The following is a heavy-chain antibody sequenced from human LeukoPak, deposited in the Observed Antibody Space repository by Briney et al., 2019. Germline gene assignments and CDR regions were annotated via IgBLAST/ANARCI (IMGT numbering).Heavy chain of an antibody. CDR1: GGSSSSSNYY. CDR2: IYYSGSI. V-gene: IGHV4-39*07. Sequence: PSETLSLTCTVSGGSSSSSNYYWGWIRQPPGKGLEWIGSIYYSGSIYYNPSLKSRVSISVDTSKNQFSLKLNSVTAADTAVYYCAREGATHTLYGDYGSIGAFDIWGQGTMVTVSS. D-gene: IGHD4-17*01. J-gene: IGHJ3*02. CDR3: AREGATHTLYGDYGSIGAFDI.